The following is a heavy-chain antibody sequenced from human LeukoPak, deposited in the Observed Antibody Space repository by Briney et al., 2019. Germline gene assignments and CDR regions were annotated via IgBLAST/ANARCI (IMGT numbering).Heavy chain of an antibody. V-gene: IGHV3-66*01. Sequence: GGSLRLSCAASGFTVSSNYMSWVRQAPGKGLEWVSVIYSGGSTYYADSVKGRFTISRDNSKNTLYLQVNSLRAEDTAVYYCARDPKSGAAAGTDYWGQGTLVTVSS. CDR3: ARDPKSGAAAGTDY. CDR1: GFTVSSNY. J-gene: IGHJ4*02. CDR2: IYSGGST. D-gene: IGHD6-13*01.